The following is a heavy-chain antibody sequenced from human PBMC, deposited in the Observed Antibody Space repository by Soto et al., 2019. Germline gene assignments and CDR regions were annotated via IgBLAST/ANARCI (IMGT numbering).Heavy chain of an antibody. J-gene: IGHJ6*02. Sequence: QVQLQESGPGLLKPSETLSLTCTVSGDSINSHYWNWIRQPPGKGLEWMGYIYYSGSTNYNPSLKSRVAISVDTSKNQFSLRLSSVTAAYTAVYYCARRPPPSSGMDVWGQGTTVTVSS. CDR3: ARRPPPSSGMDV. V-gene: IGHV4-59*08. D-gene: IGHD1-26*01. CDR2: IYYSGST. CDR1: GDSINSHY.